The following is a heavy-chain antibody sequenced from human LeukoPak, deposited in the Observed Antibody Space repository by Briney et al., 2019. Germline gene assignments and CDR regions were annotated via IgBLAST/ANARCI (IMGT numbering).Heavy chain of an antibody. D-gene: IGHD1-26*01. CDR1: GGSISSYY. CDR3: ARGSIVGATRGYGYFDY. Sequence: SETLSLTCTVSGGSISSYYWSWIRQPAGKGLEWIGRIYTSGSTNYNPSLKSRVTMSVDTSKNQFSLKLSSVTAADTAVYYCARGSIVGATRGYGYFDYGGQGTLVTVSS. CDR2: IYTSGST. J-gene: IGHJ4*02. V-gene: IGHV4-4*07.